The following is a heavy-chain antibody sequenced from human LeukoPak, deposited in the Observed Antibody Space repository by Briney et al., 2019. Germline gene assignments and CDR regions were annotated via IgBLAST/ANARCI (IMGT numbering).Heavy chain of an antibody. D-gene: IGHD3-10*01. Sequence: GASVKVSCKASGYTFTGYYMHWVRQAPGQGLEWMGWINPNSGGTNYAQKFQGRVTMTRDTSISTAYMELSRLRSDDTAVYYCARDQYYYGSGTNGMDVWGQGTTVTVSS. CDR1: GYTFTGYY. CDR3: ARDQYYYGSGTNGMDV. J-gene: IGHJ6*02. V-gene: IGHV1-2*02. CDR2: INPNSGGT.